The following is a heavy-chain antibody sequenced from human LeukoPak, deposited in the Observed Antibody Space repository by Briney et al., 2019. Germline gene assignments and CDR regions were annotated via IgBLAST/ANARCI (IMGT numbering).Heavy chain of an antibody. CDR1: GFTLSTYA. CDR2: TSSSDAGT. CDR3: ARDLMGIAYRGAFYY. Sequence: GGSLRLSCAASGFTLSTYAMSWVRQTPGKGLEWVAATSSSDAGTYHADSVRGRFTISRDNAKNSLYLQMNSLRAEDTAVYYCARDLMGIAYRGAFYYWGQGTPVTVSS. D-gene: IGHD6-13*01. V-gene: IGHV3-23*01. J-gene: IGHJ4*02.